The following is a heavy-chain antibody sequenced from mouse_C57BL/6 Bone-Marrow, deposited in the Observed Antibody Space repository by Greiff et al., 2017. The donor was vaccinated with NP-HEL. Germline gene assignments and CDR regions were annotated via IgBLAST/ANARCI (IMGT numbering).Heavy chain of an antibody. CDR2: IRNKANGYTT. Sequence: DVMLVESGGGLVQPGGSLSLSCAASGFTFTDYYMSWVRQPPGKALEWLGFIRNKANGYTTEYSASVKGRFTISRDNYQSILYLQMNALRAEDSATYYCSRSIYDDYADDPFYARDYWGQGTSVTVSS. V-gene: IGHV7-3*01. D-gene: IGHD2-4*01. CDR3: SRSIYDDYADDPFYARDY. J-gene: IGHJ4*01. CDR1: GFTFTDYY.